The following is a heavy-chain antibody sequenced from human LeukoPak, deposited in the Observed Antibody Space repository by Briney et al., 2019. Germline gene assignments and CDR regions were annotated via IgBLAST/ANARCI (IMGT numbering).Heavy chain of an antibody. D-gene: IGHD3-22*01. CDR2: ISSSSSYI. J-gene: IGHJ3*02. V-gene: IGHV3-21*01. CDR3: ARVITMIVVPDAFDI. CDR1: GFTFSSYS. Sequence: NPGGSLRLSCAASGFTFSSYSMNWVRQAPGMGLEWVSSISSSSSYIYYADSVKGRFTIPRDNAKNSLYLQMNSLRAEDTAVYYCARVITMIVVPDAFDIWGQGTMVTVSS.